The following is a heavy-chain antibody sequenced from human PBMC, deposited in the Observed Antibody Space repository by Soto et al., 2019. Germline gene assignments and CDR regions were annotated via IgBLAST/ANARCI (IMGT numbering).Heavy chain of an antibody. J-gene: IGHJ4*02. CDR1: GYTLTELS. V-gene: IGHV1-24*01. Sequence: ASVKVSCKVSGYTLTELSMHWVRQAPGKGLEWMGGFDPEDGETIYAQKFQGRVTMTEDTSTDTAYMELGSLRSEDTAVYYCATDSTVRGDFDYWGQGTLVTVSS. CDR2: FDPEDGET. D-gene: IGHD4-17*01. CDR3: ATDSTVRGDFDY.